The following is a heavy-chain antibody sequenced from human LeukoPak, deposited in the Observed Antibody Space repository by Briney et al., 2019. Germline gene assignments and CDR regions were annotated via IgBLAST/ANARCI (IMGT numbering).Heavy chain of an antibody. Sequence: GGSLRLSCAASGYSFSSFWIYWVRQVPGKGLVYVSRVNNEGTGRTYADSVKGRFTISRDNAKNTVYLQMNSLRDEDTAVYYCARGGPNHAFDIWGQGTMVTASA. J-gene: IGHJ3*02. V-gene: IGHV3-74*01. CDR2: VNNEGTGR. CDR3: ARGGPNHAFDI. CDR1: GYSFSSFW. D-gene: IGHD1-14*01.